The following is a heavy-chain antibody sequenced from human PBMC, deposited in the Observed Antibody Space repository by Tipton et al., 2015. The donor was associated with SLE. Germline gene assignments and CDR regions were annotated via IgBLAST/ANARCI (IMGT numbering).Heavy chain of an antibody. Sequence: TLSLTCAVSGGSISSAGYSWSWIRQPPGKGLEWIGYIYHSGSTYYNPSLKSRVTISVDTSKNQFSLKLSSVTAADTAVYYCARVFFGEVVMHYYYYMDVWGKGTTVTVSS. J-gene: IGHJ6*03. CDR1: GGSISSAGYS. V-gene: IGHV4-30-2*01. CDR3: ARVFFGEVVMHYYYYMDV. CDR2: IYHSGST. D-gene: IGHD3-3*01.